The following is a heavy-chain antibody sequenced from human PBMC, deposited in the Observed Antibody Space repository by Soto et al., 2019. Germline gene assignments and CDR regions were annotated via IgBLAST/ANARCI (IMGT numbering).Heavy chain of an antibody. J-gene: IGHJ4*02. CDR2: INPNSGGT. D-gene: IGHD5-12*01. V-gene: IGHV1-2*02. Sequence: ASVKVSCKASGYTFTGYYIHWVRQAPGQGLEWMGWINPNSGGTDYAQKFQGRVTMTRDTSITSAYMELTGLRTDDSAVFYCARGNSGDDDEFDFWGQGTLVTVSS. CDR1: GYTFTGYY. CDR3: ARGNSGDDDEFDF.